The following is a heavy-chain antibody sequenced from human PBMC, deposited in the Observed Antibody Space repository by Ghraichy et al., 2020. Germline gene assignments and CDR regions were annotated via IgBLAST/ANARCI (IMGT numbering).Heavy chain of an antibody. J-gene: IGHJ4*02. CDR2: INPNSGGT. Sequence: GESLNISCKASGYKFIDYYIHWVRQAPGQGLEWMAWINPNSGGTDYGQKFQGWVTVTRDTSTSTVNMELTRLSSDDTAVYYCVREKDVAGTGSWDLEHWGQGTLVTISS. CDR3: VREKDVAGTGSWDLEH. CDR1: GYKFIDYY. D-gene: IGHD6-19*01. V-gene: IGHV1-2*04.